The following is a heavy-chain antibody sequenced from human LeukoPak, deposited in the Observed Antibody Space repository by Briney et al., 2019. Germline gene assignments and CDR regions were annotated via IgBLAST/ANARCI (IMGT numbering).Heavy chain of an antibody. V-gene: IGHV3-23*01. Sequence: GGSLRLSCAASGFTFSSAGMTWVRQAPGKGLEWVSTISFSGLALYYADSVKGRFTISRDNSKNMVYLQMNSLRAEDTAVYYCAIYGPQGPWGQGTLVTVSS. D-gene: IGHD2/OR15-2a*01. CDR1: GFTFSSAG. J-gene: IGHJ5*02. CDR3: AIYGPQGP. CDR2: ISFSGLAL.